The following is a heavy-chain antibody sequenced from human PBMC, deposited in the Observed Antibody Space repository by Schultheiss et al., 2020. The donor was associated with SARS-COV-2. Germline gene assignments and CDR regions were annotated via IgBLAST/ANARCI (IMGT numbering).Heavy chain of an antibody. V-gene: IGHV3-23*01. CDR3: ANAVVVITTYYDY. CDR1: GFTVSSNY. CDR2: ISGSGGST. Sequence: GGSLRLSCAASGFTVSSNYMSWVRQAPGKGLEWVSVISGSGGSTYYADSVKGRFTISRDNSKNTLYLQMNSLRAEDTAVYYCANAVVVITTYYDYWGQGTLVTVSS. J-gene: IGHJ4*02. D-gene: IGHD3-22*01.